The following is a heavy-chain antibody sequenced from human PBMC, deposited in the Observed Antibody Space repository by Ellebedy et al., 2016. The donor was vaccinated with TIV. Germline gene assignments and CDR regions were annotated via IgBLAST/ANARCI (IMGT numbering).Heavy chain of an antibody. J-gene: IGHJ4*02. CDR1: GGTFSSYA. Sequence: SVKVSCXASGGTFSSYAISWVRQAPGQGLEWMGGIIPIFGTANYAQKFQGRVTITADESTSTAYTELSSRRSQDTAVYYCARVYSSGWYGGFDYWGQGTLVTVSS. CDR3: ARVYSSGWYGGFDY. D-gene: IGHD6-19*01. V-gene: IGHV1-69*13. CDR2: IIPIFGTA.